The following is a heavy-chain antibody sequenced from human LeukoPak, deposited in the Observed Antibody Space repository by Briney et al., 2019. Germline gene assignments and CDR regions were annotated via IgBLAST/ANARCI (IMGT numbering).Heavy chain of an antibody. CDR3: AKNLGICSSSSCYFWGHPNSDY. V-gene: IGHV3-23*01. CDR1: GFTFDNYA. J-gene: IGHJ4*02. Sequence: GGSLRLSCAASGFTFDNYAMNWVRQAPGKGLEWVSIIGGTGRSTYYADSVKGRFTISRDNSKNTLYLQMNSLRAEDTAVYYCAKNLGICSSSSCYFWGHPNSDYWGQGSLVTVSS. D-gene: IGHD2-2*01. CDR2: IGGTGRST.